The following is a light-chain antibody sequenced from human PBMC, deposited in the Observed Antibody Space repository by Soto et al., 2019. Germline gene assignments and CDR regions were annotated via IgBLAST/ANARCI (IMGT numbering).Light chain of an antibody. CDR2: GAS. Sequence: EIVMTQSPATLSVSPGERATLSCRASQSVSNYLAWYQQKPGQAPRLLIYGASTRATGIPARFSGSGSGTEFTLTISSLQSEDFALYYCHQYNNRPPYTFGQGTKLEIK. J-gene: IGKJ2*01. V-gene: IGKV3-15*01. CDR1: QSVSNY. CDR3: HQYNNRPPYT.